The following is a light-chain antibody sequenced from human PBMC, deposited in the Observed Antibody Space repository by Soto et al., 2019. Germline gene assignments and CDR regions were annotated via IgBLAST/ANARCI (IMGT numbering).Light chain of an antibody. J-gene: IGKJ5*01. Sequence: EIVLTHSPGTLSLSPWERATLSFRASQSVSSSYLAWYQQKPGQAPRLLIYGASSRATGIPDRFSGSGSGTEFTLTISSLQSEDFAFYYCQQYGSSPITFGQGTRLEIK. CDR2: GAS. CDR1: QSVSSSY. CDR3: QQYGSSPIT. V-gene: IGKV3-20*01.